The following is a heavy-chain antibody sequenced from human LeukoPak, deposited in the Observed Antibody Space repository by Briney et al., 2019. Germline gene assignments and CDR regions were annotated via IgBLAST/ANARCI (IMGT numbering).Heavy chain of an antibody. Sequence: GGSLRLSCAASGFTFISYAMSWVRQAPGKGLEWVSAISGSGGSTYYADSVKGRFTISRDNSKNTLYLQMNSLRAEDTAAYYCAKDQVVVVPAAMWDYWGQGTLVTVSS. CDR3: AKDQVVVVPAAMWDY. CDR2: ISGSGGST. V-gene: IGHV3-23*01. CDR1: GFTFISYA. D-gene: IGHD2-2*01. J-gene: IGHJ4*02.